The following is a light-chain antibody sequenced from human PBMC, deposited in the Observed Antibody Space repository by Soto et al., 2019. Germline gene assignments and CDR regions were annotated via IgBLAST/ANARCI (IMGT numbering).Light chain of an antibody. CDR3: QQYDSLPLT. CDR2: DVS. CDR1: QDISNY. Sequence: DIQMTQSPPSLSVAVGDGVTITCQASQDISNYLHWFQQKPGKAPQLLIFDVSNLQTGVPSRFSGGGSGTDFALTISSLEPEDIATYYCQQYDSLPLTFGQGTRLEIK. V-gene: IGKV1-33*01. J-gene: IGKJ5*01.